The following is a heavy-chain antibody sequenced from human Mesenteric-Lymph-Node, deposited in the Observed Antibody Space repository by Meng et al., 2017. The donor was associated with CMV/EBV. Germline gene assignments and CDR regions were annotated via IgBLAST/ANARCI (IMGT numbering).Heavy chain of an antibody. CDR3: AREKRVTLVRGEIKSEAFDI. V-gene: IGHV1-69*08. J-gene: IGHJ3*02. CDR2: IIPIVDKA. CDR1: GGTFSSQT. Sequence: SVKVSCKASGGTFSSQTINWVRQAPGQGLEWMGRIIPIVDKANYAQTFQDRVTFTADKSTSTAFMELSSLRSEDTGVYFCAREKRVTLVRGEIKSEAFDIWGQGTTVTVSS. D-gene: IGHD3-10*01.